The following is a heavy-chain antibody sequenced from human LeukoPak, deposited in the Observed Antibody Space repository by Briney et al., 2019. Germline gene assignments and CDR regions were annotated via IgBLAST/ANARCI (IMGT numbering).Heavy chain of an antibody. D-gene: IGHD3-9*01. Sequence: GGSLRLSCSAPGFTFSGYAMHWVRQAPGKGLEWVSAITGSGTSTYYADSLKGRFTISRDNSKNTVFLQMNSLRHEDTAIYYCVIWGDYDVLTGYYVPDYWGQGTLVTVSS. CDR1: GFTFSGYA. J-gene: IGHJ4*02. V-gene: IGHV3-23*01. CDR3: VIWGDYDVLTGYYVPDY. CDR2: ITGSGTST.